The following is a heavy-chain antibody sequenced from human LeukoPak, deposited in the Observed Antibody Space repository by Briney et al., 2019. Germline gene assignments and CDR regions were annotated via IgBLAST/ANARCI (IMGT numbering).Heavy chain of an antibody. CDR1: GGSISSGDYY. Sequence: SQTLSLTCTVSGGSISSGDYYWSWIRQPPGKVLEWIGYIYYSGSTYYNPSLKSRVTISVDTSKNQFSLKLSSVTAADTAVYYCARTVVVITLSGSYTFDYWGQGTLVTVSS. V-gene: IGHV4-30-4*01. CDR3: ARTVVVITLSGSYTFDY. CDR2: IYYSGST. D-gene: IGHD3-22*01. J-gene: IGHJ4*02.